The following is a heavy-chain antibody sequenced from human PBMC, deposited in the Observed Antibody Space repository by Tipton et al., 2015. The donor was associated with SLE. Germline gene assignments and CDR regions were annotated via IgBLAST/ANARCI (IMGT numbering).Heavy chain of an antibody. J-gene: IGHJ4*02. CDR3: AKDSGTYCFDF. CDR2: IDYRDIT. CDR1: GGSVSSNY. Sequence: TLSLTCTVSGGSVSSNYWSWIRQPPGKGLEWIGYIDYRDITNYNPSLKSRVTMSIDTSKNQFSLKLSSVTAAARAVYYCAKDSGTYCFDFWGQGVLFNVSS. V-gene: IGHV4-59*02. D-gene: IGHD1-26*01.